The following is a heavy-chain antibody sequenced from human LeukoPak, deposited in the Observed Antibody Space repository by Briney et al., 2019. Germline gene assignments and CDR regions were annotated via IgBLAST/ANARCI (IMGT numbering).Heavy chain of an antibody. V-gene: IGHV4-39*01. CDR3: ARGGYWGYYYYMDV. CDR2: IYYSGST. Sequence: LETLSLTCTVSGGSISSSSYYWGWIRQPPGKGLEWIGSIYYSGSTYYNPSLKSRVTISVDTSKNQLSLKLSSVTAADTAVYYCARGGYWGYYYYMDVWGKGTTVTVSS. D-gene: IGHD2-21*01. CDR1: GGSISSSSYY. J-gene: IGHJ6*03.